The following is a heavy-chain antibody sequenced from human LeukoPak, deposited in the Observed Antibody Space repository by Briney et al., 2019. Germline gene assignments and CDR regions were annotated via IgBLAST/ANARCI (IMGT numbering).Heavy chain of an antibody. CDR2: INPNSGGT. V-gene: IGHV1-2*02. CDR1: GYTFTGYY. J-gene: IGHJ4*02. Sequence: ASVKVSCKASGYTFTGYYMHWVRQAPGQGLEWMGWINPNSGGTNYAQKFQGRVTMTRDTSISTAYMELSRLRSDDTAVYYCAGSSSGSYFGPFDYWGQGTLVTVSS. CDR3: AGSSSGSYFGPFDY. D-gene: IGHD1-26*01.